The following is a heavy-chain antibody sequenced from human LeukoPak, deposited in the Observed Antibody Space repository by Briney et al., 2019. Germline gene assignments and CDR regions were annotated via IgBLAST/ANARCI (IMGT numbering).Heavy chain of an antibody. Sequence: SKTLSLTCTVSGGSITSSGHYWNWIRQPAGKGLEWIGRIYTSGGTNYNPSLKSRVTISVDTSKNQFSLKLSSVTAADTAVYYCARDNIVVVPAARGYYYYMDVWGKGTTVTVSS. CDR1: GGSITSSGHY. CDR3: ARDNIVVVPAARGYYYYMDV. J-gene: IGHJ6*03. CDR2: IYTSGGT. D-gene: IGHD2-2*01. V-gene: IGHV4-61*02.